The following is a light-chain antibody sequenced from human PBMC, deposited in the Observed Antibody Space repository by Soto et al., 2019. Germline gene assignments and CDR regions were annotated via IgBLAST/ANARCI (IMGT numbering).Light chain of an antibody. J-gene: IGLJ2*01. Sequence: QSVLTQPASVSWSPGQSITISCTGTSSDVGGYNYVSWYQQHPGKAPKLMIYDVSNRPSGVSNRFSGSQSGNTASLTISGLQAEDEADYYCSSYTSSSTPVVFGGGTKVTVL. CDR2: DVS. V-gene: IGLV2-14*01. CDR3: SSYTSSSTPVV. CDR1: SSDVGGYNY.